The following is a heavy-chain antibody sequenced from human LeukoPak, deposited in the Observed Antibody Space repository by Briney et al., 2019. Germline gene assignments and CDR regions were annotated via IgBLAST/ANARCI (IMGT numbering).Heavy chain of an antibody. D-gene: IGHD4-17*01. J-gene: IGHJ6*03. V-gene: IGHV1-2*02. Sequence: VASVKVSCKASGDTFTAYYMYWVRQAPGQGLEWMGWINPKNGGSNSAQKFQGRVTMTRDTSISTAYMELSRLKSDDTAVYYCARGHYVYYYYYYYMDVWGKGTTVTVSS. CDR3: ARGHYVYYYYYYYMDV. CDR1: GDTFTAYY. CDR2: INPKNGGS.